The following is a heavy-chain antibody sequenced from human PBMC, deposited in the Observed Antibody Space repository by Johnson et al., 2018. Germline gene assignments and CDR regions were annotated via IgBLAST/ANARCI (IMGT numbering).Heavy chain of an antibody. CDR1: GFSFSTYA. CDR3: AKEGPGWPRCMEV. CDR2: ISGHTT. V-gene: IGHV3-23*04. J-gene: IGHJ6*02. Sequence: VQLVQSGGGLVQXGGSXRLXCAASGFSFSTYAMTWVRQAPGKGLEWVSAISGHTTYYADSVKGRFTISRDNSKNTLYVQLNSLRAEDTAVYYCAKEGPGWPRCMEVWGQGTTVTVSS. D-gene: IGHD2-15*01.